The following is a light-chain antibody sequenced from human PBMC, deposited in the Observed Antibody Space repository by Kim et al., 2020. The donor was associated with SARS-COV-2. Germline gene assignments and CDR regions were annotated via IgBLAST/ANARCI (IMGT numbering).Light chain of an antibody. CDR1: SSDVGGYNY. CDR2: DVS. Sequence: SPGQSVTISCTGTSSDVGGYNYASWYQQHPGKAPKLMIYDVSKRPSGVPDRFSGSKSGNTASLTISGLQAEDEADYYCCSYAGSWVFGGGTQLTVL. J-gene: IGLJ3*02. V-gene: IGLV2-11*01. CDR3: CSYAGSWV.